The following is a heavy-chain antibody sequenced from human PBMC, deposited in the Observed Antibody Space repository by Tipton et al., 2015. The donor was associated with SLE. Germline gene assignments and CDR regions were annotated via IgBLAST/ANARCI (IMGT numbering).Heavy chain of an antibody. D-gene: IGHD3-10*01. CDR1: GASVSSHY. Sequence: GLVKPSETLSLTCTVSGASVSSHYWNWIRQTPGKGLEWIGYIHYNRDTNYHPSLKSRVTISVDTSNNQLSLKLTSVTAADTAVYYCARGAKERITLVRVRPYYFDYWGQGSLVTVSS. V-gene: IGHV4-59*02. CDR2: IHYNRDT. J-gene: IGHJ4*01. CDR3: ARGAKERITLVRVRPYYFDY.